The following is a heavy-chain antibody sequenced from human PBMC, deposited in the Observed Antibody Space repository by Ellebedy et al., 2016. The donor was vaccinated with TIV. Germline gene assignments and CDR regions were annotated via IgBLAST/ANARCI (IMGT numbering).Heavy chain of an antibody. J-gene: IGHJ5*02. CDR3: ARIYNNLVDP. CDR1: GFSLSNVRMG. V-gene: IGHV2-26*01. D-gene: IGHD5-24*01. CDR2: IFSNDEK. Sequence: SGPTLVKPTETLKLTCTVSGFSLSNVRMGVSWIRQPPGKALEWLAHIFSNDEKSYRTSLKSRLTISKDTPKSQAVLTMTNMDSVDTATYYCARIYNNLVDPWGQGTLVTVSS.